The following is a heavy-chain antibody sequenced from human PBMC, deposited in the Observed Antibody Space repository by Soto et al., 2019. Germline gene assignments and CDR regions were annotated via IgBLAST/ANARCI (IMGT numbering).Heavy chain of an antibody. V-gene: IGHV4-39*01. D-gene: IGHD3-3*01. Sequence: TSETLSLTCTVSGASISSSRSYWGWVRQPPGKGLEWIVSFYYTGGTYSTYYNPSLKSRVTISVDTSKSQFSLNLRSVTAADTAVYYCASPRQGNYDFLSGYYALDYWGQGTLVTVSS. CDR1: GASISSSRSY. CDR2: FYYTGGT. J-gene: IGHJ4*02. CDR3: ASPRQGNYDFLSGYYALDY.